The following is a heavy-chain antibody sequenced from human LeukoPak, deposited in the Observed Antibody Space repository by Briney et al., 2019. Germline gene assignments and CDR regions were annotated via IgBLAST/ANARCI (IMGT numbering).Heavy chain of an antibody. J-gene: IGHJ3*02. CDR1: GGSVINGNW. V-gene: IGHV4-4*02. D-gene: IGHD1-1*01. CDR3: ARRTTGTTGVFDI. CDR2: IDHFGST. Sequence: PSETLSLTFSVSGGSVINGNWWSWVRQSPGKGLEWIGEIDHFGSTNYNPSLKSRITMSVDKSKNQFSLWLTSVTAADTAIFYCARRTTGTTGVFDIWGQGTMVTVSS.